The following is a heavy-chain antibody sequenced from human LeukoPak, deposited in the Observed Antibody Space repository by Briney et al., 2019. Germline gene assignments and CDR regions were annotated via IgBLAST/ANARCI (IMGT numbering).Heavy chain of an antibody. CDR3: ARFNSTYYYYDY. V-gene: IGHV4-39*07. J-gene: IGHJ4*02. Sequence: SETLSLTCVVSGGSISSTSYYWGWIRQPPGKGLEWIGSIYYSGSTYYSPSLKSRVTISVDTSRNQFSLKLSSVTALDTAIYYCARFNSTYYYYDYWGQGTLVTVSS. CDR2: IYYSGST. D-gene: IGHD2/OR15-2a*01. CDR1: GGSISSTSYY.